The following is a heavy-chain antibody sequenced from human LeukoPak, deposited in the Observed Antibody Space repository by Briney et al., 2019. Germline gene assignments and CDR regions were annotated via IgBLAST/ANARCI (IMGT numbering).Heavy chain of an antibody. CDR1: GFTFSSYA. D-gene: IGHD3-10*01. V-gene: IGHV3-23*01. CDR2: ISGSGGST. Sequence: GGSLRLSCAFSGFTFSSYAMSWVRQAPGKGLEWVSAISGSGGSTYYADSVKGRFTISRDNSKNTLYLQMNSLRAEDTAVYYCASSVWFGDPYSKYWGQGTLVTVSS. CDR3: ASSVWFGDPYSKY. J-gene: IGHJ4*02.